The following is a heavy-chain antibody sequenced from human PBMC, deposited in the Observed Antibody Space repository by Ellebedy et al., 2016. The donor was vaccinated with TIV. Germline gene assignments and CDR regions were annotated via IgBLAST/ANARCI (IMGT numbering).Heavy chain of an antibody. D-gene: IGHD3-10*01. CDR2: ISASGHRT. J-gene: IGHJ6*02. CDR3: AKRVTMVREVITYYHYAMDV. CDR1: GFTFNSYV. Sequence: PGGSLRLSCVASGFTFNSYVMSWVRQAPGKGLEWVSAISASGHRTFYADSVKGRFTISRDNSKNTLLLQMYSLRVDDTAVYYCAKRVTMVREVITYYHYAMDVWGQGTTVTVSS. V-gene: IGHV3-23*01.